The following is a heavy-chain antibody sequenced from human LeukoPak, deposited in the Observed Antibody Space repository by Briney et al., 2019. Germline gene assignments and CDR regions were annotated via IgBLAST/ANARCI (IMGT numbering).Heavy chain of an antibody. CDR3: ARSRAPIAVAGTSYYYYYGMDV. CDR1: GGSISSGGYY. Sequence: PSETLSLTCTVSGGSISSGGYYWSWIRQPPGRGLEWIGYIYYSGSTNYNPSLKSRVTISVDTSKNQFSLKLSSVTAADTAVYYCARSRAPIAVAGTSYYYYYGMDVWGQGTTVTVSS. J-gene: IGHJ6*02. D-gene: IGHD6-19*01. CDR2: IYYSGST. V-gene: IGHV4-61*08.